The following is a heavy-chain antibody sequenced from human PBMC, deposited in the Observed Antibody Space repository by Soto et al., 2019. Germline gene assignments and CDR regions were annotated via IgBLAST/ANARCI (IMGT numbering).Heavy chain of an antibody. V-gene: IGHV5-10-1*01. CDR2: IDPSDSYT. CDR3: ARLSDSSGYYYYYYMDV. J-gene: IGHJ6*03. CDR1: GYSFTSYW. D-gene: IGHD3-22*01. Sequence: GESLKISCKGSGYSFTSYWISWVRQMPGKGLEWMGRIDPSDSYTNYSPSFQGHVTISADKSISTAYLQWSSLKASDTAMYYCARLSDSSGYYYYYYMDVWGKGTTVTVSS.